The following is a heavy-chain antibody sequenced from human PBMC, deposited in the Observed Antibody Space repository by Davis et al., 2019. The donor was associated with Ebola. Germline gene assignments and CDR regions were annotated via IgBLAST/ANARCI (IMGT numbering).Heavy chain of an antibody. D-gene: IGHD3-22*01. CDR3: AREADYYDSSGYSHYFDY. CDR1: GFTFSRYT. Sequence: GESLKISCAASGFTFSRYTMNWVRQAPGTGLEWVSSISSSSSYIYYADSVKGRFTISRDNAKNSLYLQMNSLRAEDTAVYYCAREADYYDSSGYSHYFDYWGQGTLVTVSS. CDR2: ISSSSSYI. J-gene: IGHJ4*02. V-gene: IGHV3-21*01.